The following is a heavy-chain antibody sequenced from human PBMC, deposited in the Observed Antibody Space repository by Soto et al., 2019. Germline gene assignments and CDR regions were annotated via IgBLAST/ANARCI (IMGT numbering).Heavy chain of an antibody. J-gene: IGHJ4*02. D-gene: IGHD2-2*01. CDR3: AKDMDLFIEAVPAATGSFDF. CDR1: GFSFSNYG. Sequence: EVQLLESGGGVVQPGGSLRVSCAASGFSFSNYGMSWVRLAPGKGLEWGSGISGSGSNTYYADAVKGRFTITRDNSKGIVFLQMNSLRPEDTAMYYCAKDMDLFIEAVPAATGSFDFWGRGTLVTVSS. CDR2: ISGSGSNT. V-gene: IGHV3-23*01.